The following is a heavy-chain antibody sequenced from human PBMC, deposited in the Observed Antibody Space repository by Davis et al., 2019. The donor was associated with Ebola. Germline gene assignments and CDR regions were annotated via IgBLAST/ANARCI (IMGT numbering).Heavy chain of an antibody. D-gene: IGHD3-22*01. V-gene: IGHV1-2*06. CDR1: GYTFTGYY. Sequence: AASVKVSCKASGYTFTGYYMHWVRQAPGQGLEWMGRINPNSGGTNYAQKFQGRVTMTRDTSISTAYMELSRLRSEDTAVYYCAREVVVVITTQYYYYGMDVWGKGTTVTVSS. CDR2: INPNSGGT. J-gene: IGHJ6*04. CDR3: AREVVVVITTQYYYYGMDV.